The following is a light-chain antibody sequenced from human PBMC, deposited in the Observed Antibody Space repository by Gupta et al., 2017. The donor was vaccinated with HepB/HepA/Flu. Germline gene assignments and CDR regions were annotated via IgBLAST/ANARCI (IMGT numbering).Light chain of an antibody. CDR3: AACDDSLNGPV. CDR2: RNN. CDR1: SSNIGTNT. V-gene: IGLV1-44*01. Sequence: QSLLTLPPSASGTPGPKVAPPCSGSSSNIGTNTVTWYQHPLGTAPKLLIYRNNQRPSGVPDRFSGSKSGTSASLAISGLQSEDEADYYCAACDDSLNGPVFGGGTKLTVL. J-gene: IGLJ2*01.